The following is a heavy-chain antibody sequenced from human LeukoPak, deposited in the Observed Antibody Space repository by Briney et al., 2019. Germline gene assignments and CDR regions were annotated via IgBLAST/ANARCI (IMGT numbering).Heavy chain of an antibody. V-gene: IGHV4-39*07. CDR3: ARGDYVWGSYFN. J-gene: IGHJ4*02. CDR1: GGSISSSSYY. Sequence: SETLSLTCTVSGGSISSSSYYWGWIRQPPGKGLEWIGNIYYSGSTYYNPSLKSRVTISVDTSKNQFSLKLSSVTAADTAVYYCARGDYVWGSYFNWGQGTLVTVSS. D-gene: IGHD3-16*01. CDR2: IYYSGST.